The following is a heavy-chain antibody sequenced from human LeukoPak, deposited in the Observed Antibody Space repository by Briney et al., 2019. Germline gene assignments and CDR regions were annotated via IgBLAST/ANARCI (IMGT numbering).Heavy chain of an antibody. V-gene: IGHV3-30*02. CDR1: GFTFSTSA. J-gene: IGHJ4*02. D-gene: IGHD4-17*01. CDR2: MQNDGNTK. CDR3: AIGADHCFPN. Sequence: GGSLRLSCAASGFTFSTSAMDWVRQAPGKGLEWVAFMQNDGNTKNYADSAKGRFTISRDISKNTLYLQMNSLRPEDTALYFCAIGADHCFPNWGQGTLVTVSS.